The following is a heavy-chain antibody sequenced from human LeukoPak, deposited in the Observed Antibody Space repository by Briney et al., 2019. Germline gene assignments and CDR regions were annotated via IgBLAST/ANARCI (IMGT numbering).Heavy chain of an antibody. D-gene: IGHD3-22*01. CDR2: IYYSGST. Sequence: SETLSLTCTVSGGSISSSSYYWGWIRQPPGKGLEWIGSIYYSGSTYYNPSLKSRVTISVDTSKNQFSLKLSSVTAADTAVYYCARARYYDSSGYCLAFDIWGQGTMVTLSS. J-gene: IGHJ3*02. CDR1: GGSISSSSYY. CDR3: ARARYYDSSGYCLAFDI. V-gene: IGHV4-39*07.